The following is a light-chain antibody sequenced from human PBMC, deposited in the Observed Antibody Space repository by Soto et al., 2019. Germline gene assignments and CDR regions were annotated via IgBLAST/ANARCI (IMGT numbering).Light chain of an antibody. J-gene: IGLJ1*01. CDR3: SSYTSTSTHYV. CDR1: SGDVGGYNY. Sequence: QSALTQPASRSGSDGQSITISCTGSSGDVGGYNYVSWYQQHPGKAPKLMIYEVSNRPSGVSNRFSGSKSGNTASLTISGLQAEDEADYYCSSYTSTSTHYVFGTGTKV. V-gene: IGLV2-14*01. CDR2: EVS.